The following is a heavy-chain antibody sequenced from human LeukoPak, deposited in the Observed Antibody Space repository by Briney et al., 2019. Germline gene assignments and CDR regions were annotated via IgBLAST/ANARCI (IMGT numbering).Heavy chain of an antibody. J-gene: IGHJ3*02. V-gene: IGHV1-69*04. CDR3: ASSIAAAFEGAFDI. D-gene: IGHD6-13*01. CDR1: GGTFSSYA. CDR2: IIPILGIA. Sequence: ASVKVSCKASGGTFSSYAISWVRQAPGQGLEWMGRIIPILGIANYAQKFQGRVTITADKSTSTAYMELSSLRSEDTAVYYCASSIAAAFEGAFDIWGQGTMVTVSS.